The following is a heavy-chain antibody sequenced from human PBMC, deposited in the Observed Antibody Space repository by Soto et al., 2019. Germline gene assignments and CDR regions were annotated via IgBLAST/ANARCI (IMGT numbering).Heavy chain of an antibody. CDR3: ARTSQWDSSGYYFPQDY. J-gene: IGHJ4*02. D-gene: IGHD3-22*01. Sequence: QVQLVQSGAEVKKPGASVKVSCKASGYTFTSYGISWVRQAPGQGLEWMGWISAYNGNTNYAQKLQGRVTMTTDTSTSTAYMELRRLRSDDTAVYYCARTSQWDSSGYYFPQDYWGQGTLVTVSS. V-gene: IGHV1-18*04. CDR2: ISAYNGNT. CDR1: GYTFTSYG.